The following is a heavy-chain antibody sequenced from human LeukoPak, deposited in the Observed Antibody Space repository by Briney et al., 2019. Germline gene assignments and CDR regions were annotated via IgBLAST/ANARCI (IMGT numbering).Heavy chain of an antibody. J-gene: IGHJ5*02. CDR1: VSTFTGYY. CDR3: ARARYNYCSNWFDP. D-gene: IGHD5-18*01. V-gene: IGHV1-2*02. Sequence: ASVKVSCKATVSTFTGYYIHWVRQPPGPGLEWMGWINPNSGGTNYAQKYQGRDTKTRDTSISTAYKELSRLRSDDTAVYYCARARYNYCSNWFDPWGQGTLVTVSS. CDR2: INPNSGGT.